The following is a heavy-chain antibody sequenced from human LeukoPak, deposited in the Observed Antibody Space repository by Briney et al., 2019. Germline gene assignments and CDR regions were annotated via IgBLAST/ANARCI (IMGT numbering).Heavy chain of an antibody. J-gene: IGHJ4*02. CDR2: INPNSGGT. CDR3: ARGRFGELLYAY. V-gene: IGHV1-2*06. D-gene: IGHD3-10*01. CDR1: GYTFTGYY. Sequence: ASVKVSCKASGYTFTGYYMHWVRQAPGQGLEWMGRINPNSGGTNYAQKFQGRVTMARDTSISTAYMELSRLRSDDTAVYYCARGRFGELLYAYWGQGTLVTVSS.